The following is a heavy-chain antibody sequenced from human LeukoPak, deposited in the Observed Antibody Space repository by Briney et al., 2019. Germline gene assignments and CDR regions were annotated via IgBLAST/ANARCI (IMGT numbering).Heavy chain of an antibody. CDR2: INPSGGST. J-gene: IGHJ4*02. CDR3: ARTNARTTYYGSGSPADY. V-gene: IGHV1-46*01. CDR1: GYTFTSYY. D-gene: IGHD3-10*01. Sequence: GASVKVSCKASGYTFTSYYMHWVRQAPGQGLEWMGIINPSGGSTSYAQKFQGRVTMTRDMSTSTVYMELSSLRSDDTAVYYCARTNARTTYYGSGSPADYWGQGTLVTVSS.